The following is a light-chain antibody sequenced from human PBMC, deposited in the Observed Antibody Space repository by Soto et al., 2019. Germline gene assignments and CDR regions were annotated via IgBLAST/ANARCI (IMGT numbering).Light chain of an antibody. V-gene: IGKV3-11*01. CDR2: DAS. J-gene: IGKJ5*01. CDR1: QSVSSY. Sequence: EIVLTQSPSTLALSPGERATLSCRASQSVSSYLAWYQQKPGQAPRLLIYDASNRATGIPVRFSGSGPGTDFTLTISSLAPEDFALYYCQQRNNWPITFGQGTRLEIK. CDR3: QQRNNWPIT.